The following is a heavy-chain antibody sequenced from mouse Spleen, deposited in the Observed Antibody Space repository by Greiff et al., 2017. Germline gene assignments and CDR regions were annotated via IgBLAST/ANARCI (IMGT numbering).Heavy chain of an antibody. V-gene: IGHV1-4*01. Sequence: QVQLKESGAELARPGASVKMSCKASGYTFTSYTMHWVKQRPGQGLEWIGYINPSSGYTKYNQKFKDKATLTADKSSSTAYMQLSSLTSEDSAVYYCARVPYGNYFDYWGQGTTLTVSS. CDR1: GYTFTSYT. D-gene: IGHD2-10*02. CDR2: INPSSGYT. CDR3: ARVPYGNYFDY. J-gene: IGHJ2*01.